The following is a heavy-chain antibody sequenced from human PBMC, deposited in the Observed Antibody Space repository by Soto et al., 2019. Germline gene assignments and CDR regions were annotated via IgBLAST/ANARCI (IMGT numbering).Heavy chain of an antibody. CDR1: GLTFTSYW. CDR3: ARVAVTTYYFDY. D-gene: IGHD4-17*01. Sequence: GGSLRLSRAASGLTFTSYWMHWVRQSPGKGLVWVSRINPDGSRTSYADSVKGRFTISRDNAKNTLYLQMNSLGADDTAVYYCARVAVTTYYFDYWGHGTLVTVSS. J-gene: IGHJ4*01. V-gene: IGHV3-74*01. CDR2: INPDGSRT.